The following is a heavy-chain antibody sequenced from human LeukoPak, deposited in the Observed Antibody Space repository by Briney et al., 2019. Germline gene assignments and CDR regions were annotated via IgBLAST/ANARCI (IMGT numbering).Heavy chain of an antibody. Sequence: PSETLSLTCTVSGYSISSGYYWGWIQQPPGKGLEWIGSIYHSGSTYYNPSLKSRVTISVDTSKNQFSLKLSSVTAADTAVYYCARNDITMIVVVNNFDFWGQGTLVTVSS. D-gene: IGHD3-22*01. V-gene: IGHV4-38-2*02. CDR1: GYSISSGYY. CDR3: ARNDITMIVVVNNFDF. CDR2: IYHSGST. J-gene: IGHJ4*02.